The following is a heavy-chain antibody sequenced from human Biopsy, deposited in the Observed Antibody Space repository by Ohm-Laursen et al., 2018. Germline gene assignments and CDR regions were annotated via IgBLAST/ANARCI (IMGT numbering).Heavy chain of an antibody. CDR1: GFSLRTSGIR. D-gene: IGHD5-18*01. CDR3: ARRRAYSFGALEY. CDR2: IGWDDDE. V-gene: IGHV2-70*04. J-gene: IGHJ4*02. Sequence: PTQTLTLTCTFSGFSLRTSGIRMSWVRQPPGKALEWLARIGWDDDEFYSTSLKARLTVSKDTSKNQVVLTLTNMDPVDTATYYCARRRAYSFGALEYWGQGILVTVSS.